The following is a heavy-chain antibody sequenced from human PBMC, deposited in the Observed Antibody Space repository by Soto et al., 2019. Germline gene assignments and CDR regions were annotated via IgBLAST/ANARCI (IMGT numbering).Heavy chain of an antibody. Sequence: GASVKVSCKASGGTFSSYAISWVRQAPGQGLEWMGGIIPIFGTANYAQKFQGRVTITADESTSTAYMELSSLRSEDTAVYYCARDPYILTGPYYYYYRMDVWGQGTTVTVSS. CDR2: IIPIFGTA. D-gene: IGHD3-9*01. CDR3: ARDPYILTGPYYYYYRMDV. V-gene: IGHV1-69*13. J-gene: IGHJ6*02. CDR1: GGTFSSYA.